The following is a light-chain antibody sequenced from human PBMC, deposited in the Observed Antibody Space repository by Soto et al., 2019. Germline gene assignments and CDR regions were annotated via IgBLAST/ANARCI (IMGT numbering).Light chain of an antibody. Sequence: EIVLTQSPGTLSLSPGERATLSCRASQSVGSKALAWYQQRPGQAPRFLIYDASSRATGIPDRFSGSGSGTDFTLTISRLEPEDFAVYYCQQYGSTPLTFGGGTKGEIK. CDR2: DAS. V-gene: IGKV3-20*01. CDR3: QQYGSTPLT. CDR1: QSVGSKA. J-gene: IGKJ4*01.